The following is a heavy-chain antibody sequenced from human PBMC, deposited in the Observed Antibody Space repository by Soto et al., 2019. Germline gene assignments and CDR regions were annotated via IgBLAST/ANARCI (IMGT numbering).Heavy chain of an antibody. D-gene: IGHD4-17*01. J-gene: IGHJ6*02. CDR1: GFTFSSYA. V-gene: IGHV3-23*01. CDR2: ISGSGGST. CDR3: AKVGDYSGLYYYGMDV. Sequence: EVQLLESGLGLVQPGGSLRLSCAASGFTFSSYAMSWVRQAPGKGLEWVSAISGSGGSTYYADSVKGRFTISRDNSKNTLYLQMNSLRAEDTAVYYCAKVGDYSGLYYYGMDVWGQGTTVTVSS.